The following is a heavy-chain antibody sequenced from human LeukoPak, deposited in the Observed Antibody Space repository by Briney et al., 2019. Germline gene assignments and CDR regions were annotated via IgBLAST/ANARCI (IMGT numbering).Heavy chain of an antibody. V-gene: IGHV1-3*01. D-gene: IGHD5-18*01. CDR3: AREDTAFDY. Sequence: ASVKVSCKASGYTFTSYALHLGRQAPGQRLEWMGWINAGNGDTKYSQRLQGRVTISRDTSASTAYMELSSLRSEDTAVYYCAREDTAFDYWGQGTLVTVSS. CDR1: GYTFTSYA. J-gene: IGHJ4*02. CDR2: INAGNGDT.